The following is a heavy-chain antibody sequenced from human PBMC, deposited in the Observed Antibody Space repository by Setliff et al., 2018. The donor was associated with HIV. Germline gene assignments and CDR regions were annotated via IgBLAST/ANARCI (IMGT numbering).Heavy chain of an antibody. CDR2: IYYTWST. J-gene: IGHJ4*02. CDR3: ARDPPGHGDSNDY. D-gene: IGHD7-27*01. V-gene: IGHV4-61*01. CDR1: GGSVGSGSYY. Sequence: TSETLSLTCTVSGGSVGSGSYYWSWIRQPPGKGLEYIGYIYYTWSTTYNPSLKSRVSMSIDISKNQFPLRLTSVTAADTAVYYCARDPPGHGDSNDYWGQGTLVTVSS.